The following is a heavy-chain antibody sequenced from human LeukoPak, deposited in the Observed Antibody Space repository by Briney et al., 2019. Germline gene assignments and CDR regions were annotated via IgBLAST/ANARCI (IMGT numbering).Heavy chain of an antibody. J-gene: IGHJ4*02. V-gene: IGHV4-31*03. Sequence: SQTLSLTCTVSGGSISSGGYYWSWIRQHPGKGLEWIGYIYYSGSTYYNPSLKSRVTISVDTSKNQFSLKLSSVTAADTAVYYCARIHRYCSGGACYVLDNWGQGTLVAVSS. CDR3: ARIHRYCSGGACYVLDN. CDR2: IYYSGST. CDR1: GGSISSGGYY. D-gene: IGHD2-15*01.